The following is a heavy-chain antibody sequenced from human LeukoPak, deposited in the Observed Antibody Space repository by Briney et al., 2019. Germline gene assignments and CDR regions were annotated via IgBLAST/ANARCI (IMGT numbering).Heavy chain of an antibody. Sequence: GGSLPLSCAASGFTFSSYWMSWVRQVPGKGLEWVANIRHDGSEKYFVDSVKSRFTISRDNAKNSLYLQMNSLRAEETAVYYCARDGMGVIKAFDIWGQGTMVTVSS. CDR2: IRHDGSEK. J-gene: IGHJ3*02. CDR3: ARDGMGVIKAFDI. CDR1: GFTFSSYW. D-gene: IGHD3-10*01. V-gene: IGHV3-7*05.